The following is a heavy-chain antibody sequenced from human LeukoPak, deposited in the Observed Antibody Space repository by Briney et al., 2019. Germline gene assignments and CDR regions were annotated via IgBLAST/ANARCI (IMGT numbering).Heavy chain of an antibody. V-gene: IGHV3-20*04. CDR3: ARGSYYDILTGYHN. Sequence: GGPIRLXCTVSSFIYYYCVLRWLPQDPLTRTARIPRINWNGGSTGNADSVKGRFTISRDNAKNSLYLQMNSLRAEDTALYYCARGSYYDILTGYHNWGQGTLVTVSS. D-gene: IGHD3-9*01. CDR2: INWNGGST. J-gene: IGHJ4*02. CDR1: SFIYYYCV.